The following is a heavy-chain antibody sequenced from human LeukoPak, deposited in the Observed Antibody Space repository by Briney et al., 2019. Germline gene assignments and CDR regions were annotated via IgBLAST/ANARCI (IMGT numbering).Heavy chain of an antibody. D-gene: IGHD4-17*01. CDR1: GYSISSGYY. J-gene: IGHJ6*02. Sequence: SETLSLTCTVSGYSISSGYYWSWIRQSPGKGLEWIGYIYYSGSTNYNPSLKSRVTISVDTSKNQFSLKLSSVTAADTAVYYCARWGTVTTGPYWYYYGMDVWGQGTTVTVSS. CDR3: ARWGTVTTGPYWYYYGMDV. CDR2: IYYSGST. V-gene: IGHV4-61*01.